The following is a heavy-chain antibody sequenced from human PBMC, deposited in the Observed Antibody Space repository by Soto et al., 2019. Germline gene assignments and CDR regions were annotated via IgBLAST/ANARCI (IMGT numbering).Heavy chain of an antibody. J-gene: IGHJ4*02. D-gene: IGHD3-22*01. CDR3: ATKGHYYDSSGYRKGGEFDY. CDR1: GGSISSSSYY. V-gene: IGHV4-39*01. Sequence: QLQLQESGPGLVKPSETLSLTCTVSGGSISSSSYYWGWIRQPPGKGLEWIGSIYYSGSTYYNPSLKSRVTISVDTSKNQFSLKLSSVTAADTAVYYCATKGHYYDSSGYRKGGEFDYWGQGTLVTVSS. CDR2: IYYSGST.